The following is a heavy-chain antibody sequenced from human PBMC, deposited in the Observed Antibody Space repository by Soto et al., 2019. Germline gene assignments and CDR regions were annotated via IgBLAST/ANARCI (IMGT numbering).Heavy chain of an antibody. CDR1: GGSFSGYY. D-gene: IGHD6-13*01. Sequence: QVQLQQWGAGLLKPSETLSLTCAVYGGSFSGYYWSWIRQPPGKGLEWIGEINHSGSTNYNPSLKSRVTISVDTSKNQFSLKLSSVTAADTAVYYCARGYPGTPSIYYYYGIDVWGQVTTVTVSS. J-gene: IGHJ6*02. CDR3: ARGYPGTPSIYYYYGIDV. CDR2: INHSGST. V-gene: IGHV4-34*01.